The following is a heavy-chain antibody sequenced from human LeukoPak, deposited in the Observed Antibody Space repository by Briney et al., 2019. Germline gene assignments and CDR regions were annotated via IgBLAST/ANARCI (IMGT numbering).Heavy chain of an antibody. J-gene: IGHJ4*02. CDR1: GGSISGYY. V-gene: IGHV4-59*08. CDR3: ARHRYSSGWYYY. Sequence: PSETLSLTCTVSGGSISGYYWSWIRQPPGKGLEWIGYIYYSGSTNYNPSLKSRVTISVDTSKNQFSLKLSSVTAADTAVYYCARHRYSSGWYYYWGQGTLVTVSS. D-gene: IGHD6-19*01. CDR2: IYYSGST.